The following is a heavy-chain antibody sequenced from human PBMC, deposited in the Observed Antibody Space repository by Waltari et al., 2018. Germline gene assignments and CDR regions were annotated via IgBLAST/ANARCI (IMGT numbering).Heavy chain of an antibody. V-gene: IGHV4-59*01. CDR3: AGGYSSGWYAAFDI. CDR1: GGSIRSYY. CDR2: IYYSGST. J-gene: IGHJ3*02. D-gene: IGHD6-19*01. Sequence: QVQLQESGPGLVKPSETLSLTCTVSGGSIRSYYWSWIRQPPGKGLEWIGYIYYSGSTNYNPSLKSRVTISVDTSKNQFSLKLSSVTAADTAVYYCAGGYSSGWYAAFDIWGQGTMVTVSS.